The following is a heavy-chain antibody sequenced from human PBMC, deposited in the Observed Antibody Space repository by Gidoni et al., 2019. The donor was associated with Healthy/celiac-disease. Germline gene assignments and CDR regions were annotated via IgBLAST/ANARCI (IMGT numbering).Heavy chain of an antibody. V-gene: IGHV4-34*01. Sequence: QVQLQQWGAGLWKPSATLSLTCAASGGSVSGYYWSWTRQTPGKGLEWSGEINHSGSTNYNPSLKSRVTVSVDTSKNQFSLKLSSVTAADTAVYYCAGQQLRCLEWLPYPRRGYMDVWGKGTTVTVSS. CDR1: GGSVSGYY. CDR3: AGQQLRCLEWLPYPRRGYMDV. CDR2: INHSGST. J-gene: IGHJ6*03. D-gene: IGHD3-3*01.